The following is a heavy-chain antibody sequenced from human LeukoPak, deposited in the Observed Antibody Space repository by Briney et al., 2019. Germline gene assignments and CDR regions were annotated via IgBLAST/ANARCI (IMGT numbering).Heavy chain of an antibody. Sequence: GASVTVSCEASGYTFTKYDMNWLRQAPGQGLERMGIINPSGGSTRYAQKFQGRVAMTRDTSTSTLHMELNSLRSEDTAVYYCAREDVDADSMDYWGQGTLVTVSS. CDR1: GYTFTKYD. J-gene: IGHJ4*02. V-gene: IGHV1-46*01. CDR3: AREDVDADSMDY. CDR2: INPSGGST. D-gene: IGHD5-18*01.